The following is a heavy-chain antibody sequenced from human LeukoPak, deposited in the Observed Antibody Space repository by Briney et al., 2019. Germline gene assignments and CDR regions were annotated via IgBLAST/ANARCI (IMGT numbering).Heavy chain of an antibody. V-gene: IGHV1-46*01. J-gene: IGHJ3*02. CDR3: AGERTYRDAFDI. Sequence: ASVKVSCKASGYTFTSYYMHWVRQAPGQGLEWMGIINPSGGSTSYAQKFQGRVTITTDESTSTAYMELSSLRSEDTAVYYCAGERTYRDAFDIWGQGTMVTVSS. CDR2: INPSGGST. CDR1: GYTFTSYY.